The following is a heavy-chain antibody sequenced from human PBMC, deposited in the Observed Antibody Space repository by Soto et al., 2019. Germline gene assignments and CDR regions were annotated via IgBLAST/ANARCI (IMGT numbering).Heavy chain of an antibody. J-gene: IGHJ3*02. Sequence: SETLSLTCTVSGGSISSGGYYWSWIRQHPGKGLEWIGYIYYSGSTYYNPSLKSRVTISVDTSKNQFSLKLSSVTAADTAVYYCARDGMGGSFWSGSHSPDAFAIWGQGTMVTVSS. D-gene: IGHD3-3*01. CDR1: GGSISSGGYY. V-gene: IGHV4-31*03. CDR2: IYYSGST. CDR3: ARDGMGGSFWSGSHSPDAFAI.